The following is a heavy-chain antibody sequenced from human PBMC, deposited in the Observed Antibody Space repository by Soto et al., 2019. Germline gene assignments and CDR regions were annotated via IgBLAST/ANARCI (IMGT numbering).Heavy chain of an antibody. Sequence: QITLKESGPTLVKPTQTLTLTCTFSGFSLSSTRMAVGWIRQPPGKALEWLALIYWDDDKRYSPFLKSRLTITKDNSKNQVVLTMSNMDPVDTDRYYCAHIVVAGLGYYFDYWGQGTLVTVSS. J-gene: IGHJ4*02. CDR3: AHIVVAGLGYYFDY. D-gene: IGHD6-19*01. CDR1: GFSLSSTRMA. V-gene: IGHV2-5*02. CDR2: IYWDDDK.